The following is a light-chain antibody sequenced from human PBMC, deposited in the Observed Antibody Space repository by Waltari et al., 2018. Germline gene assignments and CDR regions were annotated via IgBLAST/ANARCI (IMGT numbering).Light chain of an antibody. Sequence: DIVMTQSPDSLAASLGDRVTINCKSSQSVLYSSNRQNYLAWYQQKPGPPPKLLIYWASARESGVPDRFSGSESGTDFTLTISSLQAEDVAVYYCQQYYDIPWTFGQGTKVEIK. V-gene: IGKV4-1*01. CDR1: QSVLYSSNRQNY. J-gene: IGKJ1*01. CDR3: QQYYDIPWT. CDR2: WAS.